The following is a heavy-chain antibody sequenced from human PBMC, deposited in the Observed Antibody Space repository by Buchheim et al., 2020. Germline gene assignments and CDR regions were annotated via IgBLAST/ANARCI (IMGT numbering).Heavy chain of an antibody. CDR1: GFTFSSYA. Sequence: VQLVESGGGVVQPGRSLRLSCAASGFTFSSYAMHWVRQAPGKGLEWVAVISYDGSNKYYADSVKGRFTISRDNSKKTLYLQMNSLRAEDTAVYYCARDIEVPAASNYYYGMDVWGQGTT. CDR2: ISYDGSNK. V-gene: IGHV3-30*04. CDR3: ARDIEVPAASNYYYGMDV. J-gene: IGHJ6*02. D-gene: IGHD2-2*01.